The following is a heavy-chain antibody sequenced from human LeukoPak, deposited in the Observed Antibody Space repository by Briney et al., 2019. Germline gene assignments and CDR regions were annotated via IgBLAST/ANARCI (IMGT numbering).Heavy chain of an antibody. J-gene: IGHJ3*02. CDR2: IYYSGST. D-gene: IGHD3/OR15-3a*01. V-gene: IGHV4-59*12. CDR3: ARGALYDFDAFDI. CDR1: GGSFSGYY. Sequence: SETLSLTCAVYGGSFSGYYWSWIRQPPGKGLEWIGYIYYSGSTYYNPSLKSRVTISVDTSKNQFSLKLSSVTAADTAVYYCARGALYDFDAFDIWGQGTMVTVSS.